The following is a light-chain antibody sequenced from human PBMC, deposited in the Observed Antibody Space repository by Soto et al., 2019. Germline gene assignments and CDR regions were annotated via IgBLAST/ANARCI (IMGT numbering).Light chain of an antibody. V-gene: IGKV4-1*01. CDR3: QHYYSTPYT. CDR1: QSVLYSSNNKNY. Sequence: DIVMTQSPDSLAVSLGARATINCKSSQSVLYSSNNKNYLAWYQQKPGQPPKLLIYWASTRESGVPDRFSGSGSGTDFTLTISSLQAEDVAVYYCQHYYSTPYTFGQGTKLEIK. J-gene: IGKJ2*01. CDR2: WAS.